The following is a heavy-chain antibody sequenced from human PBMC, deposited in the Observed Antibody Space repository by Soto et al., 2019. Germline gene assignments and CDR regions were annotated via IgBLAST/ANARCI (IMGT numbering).Heavy chain of an antibody. V-gene: IGHV3-23*01. CDR2: IDGSGGDT. Sequence: EVQLLESGGGLVQPGGSLRLSCAASGFTFSTYGMSWVRQAPGKGLEWVSGIDGSGGDTYYADSVRGRFTISRDNSKNTLYLQMNGLRAEDTAIYCCAKREGYGSVDYWGQGTLVTVSS. CDR3: AKREGYGSVDY. D-gene: IGHD1-1*01. J-gene: IGHJ4*02. CDR1: GFTFSTYG.